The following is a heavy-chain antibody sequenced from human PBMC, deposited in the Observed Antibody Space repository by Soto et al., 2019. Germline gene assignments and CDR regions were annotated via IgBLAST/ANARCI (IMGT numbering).Heavy chain of an antibody. Sequence: PGGSLRLSCSASGFTFSSYAMHWVRQAPGKGLEYVSAISSNGGSTYYADSVKGRFTISRDNSKNTLYLQMSSLRAEDTAVYYCAKSVYNWNDGFFDYWGQGTLVTVSS. CDR3: AKSVYNWNDGFFDY. CDR1: GFTFSSYA. D-gene: IGHD1-1*01. J-gene: IGHJ4*02. CDR2: ISSNGGST. V-gene: IGHV3-64D*06.